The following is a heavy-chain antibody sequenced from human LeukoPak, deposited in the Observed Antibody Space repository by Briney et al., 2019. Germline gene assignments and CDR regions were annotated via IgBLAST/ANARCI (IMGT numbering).Heavy chain of an antibody. V-gene: IGHV4-34*01. CDR2: INHSGST. D-gene: IGHD1-14*01. CDR1: GGSFSGYY. J-gene: IGHJ6*03. Sequence: SETLSLTCAVYGGSFSGYYWSWIRQPPGKGLEWIGEINHSGSTNYNPSLKSRVTISVDTSKNQFSLKLSSVTAADTAVYYCARGRGTHRYYYYYYMDVWGKGTKVTVSS. CDR3: ARGRGTHRYYYYYYMDV.